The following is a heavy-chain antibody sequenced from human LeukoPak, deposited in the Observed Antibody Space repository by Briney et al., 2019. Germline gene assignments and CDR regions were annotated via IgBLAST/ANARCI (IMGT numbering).Heavy chain of an antibody. V-gene: IGHV4-34*01. J-gene: IGHJ5*02. Sequence: SETLSLTCAVYGGSFSGYYWSWIRQPPGKGLEWIGELNHSGSTNYNPSLKSRVTISVDTSKNQFSLKLSSVTAADTAVYYCARLQGPWGQGTLVTVSS. CDR1: GGSFSGYY. CDR3: ARLQGP. CDR2: LNHSGST.